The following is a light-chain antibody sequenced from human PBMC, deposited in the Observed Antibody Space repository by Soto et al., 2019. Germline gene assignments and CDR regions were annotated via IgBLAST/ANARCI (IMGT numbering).Light chain of an antibody. CDR1: QSVSSY. Sequence: EIVLTQSPATLSLSPGERATLSCRAGQSVSSYLAWYQQKPGQAPRLLIYDASNSATGIPARFSGSGSGTDFTLTISSLEPEDFAVYYCQQRSNWPPALTFGGGTKVDIK. J-gene: IGKJ4*01. V-gene: IGKV3-11*01. CDR3: QQRSNWPPALT. CDR2: DAS.